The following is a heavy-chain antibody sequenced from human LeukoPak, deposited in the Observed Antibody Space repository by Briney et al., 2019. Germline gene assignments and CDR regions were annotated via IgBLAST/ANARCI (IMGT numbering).Heavy chain of an antibody. CDR2: ISGSGGST. V-gene: IGHV3-23*01. J-gene: IGHJ4*02. D-gene: IGHD4-17*01. Sequence: GGSLRLSCAASGFTFSSYAMSWVRQAPGKGLEWVTAISGSGGSTYYADSVKGRFTISRDNSKNTLYLQMNSLRAEDTAVYYCAKAFDYGARGGYFDYWGQGTLVTVSS. CDR1: GFTFSSYA. CDR3: AKAFDYGARGGYFDY.